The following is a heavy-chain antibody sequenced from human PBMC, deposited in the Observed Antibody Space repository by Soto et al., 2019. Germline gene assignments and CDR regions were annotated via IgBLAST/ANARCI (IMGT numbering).Heavy chain of an antibody. CDR1: GFTFSSYG. V-gene: IGHV3-30*03. CDR2: ISYDGSNK. D-gene: IGHD3-3*01. J-gene: IGHJ6*01. Sequence: PGGSLRLSCAASGFTFSSYGMHWVRQAPGKVLEWVAVISYDGSNKYYADSVKGRFTISRDNSKNTLYLQMNSLRADDTAVYYCARFDLPGGSGYYYYAMDVWGQGTTVNVSS. CDR3: ARFDLPGGSGYYYYAMDV.